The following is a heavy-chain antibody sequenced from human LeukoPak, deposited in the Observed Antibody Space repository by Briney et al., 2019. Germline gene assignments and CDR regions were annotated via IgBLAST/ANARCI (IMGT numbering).Heavy chain of an antibody. Sequence: GGSLRLSCAASGFTFSSYGMHWVRQAPGKGLEWVAFIRYDGSNKYYADSVKGRFTISRDNSKNTLYLQMNSLRAEDTAVYYCAKDGEDIVVVPAAMPANYYMDVWGKGTTVTVSS. D-gene: IGHD2-2*01. J-gene: IGHJ6*03. CDR2: IRYDGSNK. V-gene: IGHV3-30*02. CDR1: GFTFSSYG. CDR3: AKDGEDIVVVPAAMPANYYMDV.